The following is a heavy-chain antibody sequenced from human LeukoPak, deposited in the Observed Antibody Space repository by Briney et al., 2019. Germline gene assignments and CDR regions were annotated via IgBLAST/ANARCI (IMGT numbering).Heavy chain of an antibody. CDR2: IYYSGST. D-gene: IGHD6-6*01. V-gene: IGHV4-59*01. Sequence: SETLSLTCTVSGGSISSYYWSWIRQPPGKGLEWIGYIYYSGSTNYNPSLNSRVTISVDTSKNQFSLKLRSVPAADTAVYYCARIAAQVYYFDYWGQGTLVTVSS. J-gene: IGHJ4*02. CDR3: ARIAAQVYYFDY. CDR1: GGSISSYY.